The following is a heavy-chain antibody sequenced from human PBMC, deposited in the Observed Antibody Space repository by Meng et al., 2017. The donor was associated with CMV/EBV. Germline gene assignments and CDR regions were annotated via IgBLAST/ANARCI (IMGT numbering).Heavy chain of an antibody. Sequence: GRSLSLSCAASGFSFSSYSMNWVRQAPGKGLEWVSSISSSSSYIYYADSVKGRFTISRDNAKNSLYLQMNSLRAEHTAVYYCAREVYEALFASPGDAFDIWGQGTMVTVSS. CDR2: ISSSSSYI. D-gene: IGHD3-3*01. V-gene: IGHV3-21*01. J-gene: IGHJ3*02. CDR1: GFSFSSYS. CDR3: AREVYEALFASPGDAFDI.